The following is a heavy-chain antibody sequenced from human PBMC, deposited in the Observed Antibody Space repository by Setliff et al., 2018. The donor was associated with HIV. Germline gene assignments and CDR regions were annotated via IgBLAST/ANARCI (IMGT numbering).Heavy chain of an antibody. V-gene: IGHV4-59*08. CDR1: DGSIHSYV. D-gene: IGHD6-19*01. Sequence: PSETLSLTCAVSDGSIHSYVWSWIRQSAGKGLEWLGNVYSSGSTKYSPSFGTRVTISLDTSKNQFSLKLSSLTAADTAVYYCASSSGWYGAAQFDPWGQGTRVTVSS. CDR3: ASSSGWYGAAQFDP. CDR2: VYSSGST. J-gene: IGHJ5*02.